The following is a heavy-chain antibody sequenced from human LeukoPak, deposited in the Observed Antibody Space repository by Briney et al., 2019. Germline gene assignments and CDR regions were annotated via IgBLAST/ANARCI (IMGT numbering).Heavy chain of an antibody. J-gene: IGHJ6*03. V-gene: IGHV3-20*04. CDR3: ARLGGDCSSTSCPYYYYYYMDV. Sequence: GGSLRLSCAASGFTFSSYWMSWVRQAPGKGLEWVSGINWNGGSTGYADSVKGRFTISRDNAKNSLYLQMNSLRAEDTALYYCARLGGDCSSTSCPYYYYYYMDVWGKGTTVTVSS. D-gene: IGHD2-2*01. CDR2: INWNGGST. CDR1: GFTFSSYW.